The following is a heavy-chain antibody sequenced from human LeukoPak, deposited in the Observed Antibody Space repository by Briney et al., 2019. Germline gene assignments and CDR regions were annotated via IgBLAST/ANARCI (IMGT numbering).Heavy chain of an antibody. Sequence: SGGSLRLSCAASGFTFDNYAMSWVRQAPGKGLEWVSAVSGSGANTYYADSVKGRFTISRDNSKSTLYLQMNSLGAEDTAVYYCAKDPNYDILTGLDFDFWGQGTLVTVSS. CDR2: VSGSGANT. CDR3: AKDPNYDILTGLDFDF. J-gene: IGHJ4*02. D-gene: IGHD3-9*01. V-gene: IGHV3-23*01. CDR1: GFTFDNYA.